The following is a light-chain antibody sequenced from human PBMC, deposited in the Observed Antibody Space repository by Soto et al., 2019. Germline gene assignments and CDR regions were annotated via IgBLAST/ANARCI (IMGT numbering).Light chain of an antibody. V-gene: IGKV1-39*01. CDR3: HQRQSWPRT. CDR2: GAS. CDR1: RTINTY. Sequence: DVRMTQSPSSLSASVGDTITITCRASRTINTYLNWFQQKPGEPPRLLIYGASTLHDGVPSMFSGSGSGADFTLTISGLQPEDFAVYYCHQRQSWPRTFGQGTKVDI. J-gene: IGKJ1*01.